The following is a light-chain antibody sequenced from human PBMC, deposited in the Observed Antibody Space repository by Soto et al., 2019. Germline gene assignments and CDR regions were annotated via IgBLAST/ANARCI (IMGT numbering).Light chain of an antibody. CDR3: QQYSNWPPWT. J-gene: IGKJ1*01. CDR2: GAS. Sequence: EIVMTQSPATLSVSPGERATLSCRASQSVSSNLAWYQQKPGQAPRLLIYGASTRATGIPARFSGSGSGTEFTLTISSLQSEDFAVYYCQQYSNWPPWTFGPGTKVEIK. CDR1: QSVSSN. V-gene: IGKV3-15*01.